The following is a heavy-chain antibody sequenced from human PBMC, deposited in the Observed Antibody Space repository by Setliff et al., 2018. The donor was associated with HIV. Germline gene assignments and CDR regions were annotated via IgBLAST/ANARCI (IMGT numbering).Heavy chain of an antibody. V-gene: IGHV4-4*09. CDR2: IYTSGST. J-gene: IGHJ4*02. CDR1: GGSISGYY. CDR3: ARREGAGKFDY. Sequence: PSETLSLTCTVSGGSISGYYWSWIRQPPGKGLGWIGYIYTSGSTNYNPSLKSRVTMSVDTSKNQFSLKLSSVTAADTAVYYCARREGAGKFDYWGQGTLVTV.